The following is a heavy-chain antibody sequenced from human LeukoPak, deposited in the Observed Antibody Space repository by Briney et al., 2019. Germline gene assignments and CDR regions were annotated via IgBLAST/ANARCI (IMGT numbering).Heavy chain of an antibody. CDR1: GYTFTTYW. D-gene: IGHD4-17*01. Sequence: ASVKVSCKASGYTFTTYWIHWVRQAPGQGLEWMCWTNPTSGGTNYAQKFQGRVTMTRDTSISTAYMELSRLTSDDTAVYYCARGVLSGDYGRYFDYWGQGALVTVSS. CDR2: TNPTSGGT. V-gene: IGHV1-2*02. J-gene: IGHJ4*02. CDR3: ARGVLSGDYGRYFDY.